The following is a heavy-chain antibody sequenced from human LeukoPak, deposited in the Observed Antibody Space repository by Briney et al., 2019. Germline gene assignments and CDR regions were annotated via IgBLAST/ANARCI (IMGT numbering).Heavy chain of an antibody. CDR1: GGSFSGYY. CDR3: ARDIELGYCSSTTCRDLNNWFDP. V-gene: IGHV4-34*01. D-gene: IGHD2-2*01. Sequence: PSETLSLTCAVYGGSFSGYYWSWIRQPPGKGLEWIGEINHSGSTNYNPSLKSRVTISVDKSKNQFSLKLSSVTAADTAVYYCARDIELGYCSSTTCRDLNNWFDPWGQGTLVTVSS. CDR2: INHSGST. J-gene: IGHJ5*02.